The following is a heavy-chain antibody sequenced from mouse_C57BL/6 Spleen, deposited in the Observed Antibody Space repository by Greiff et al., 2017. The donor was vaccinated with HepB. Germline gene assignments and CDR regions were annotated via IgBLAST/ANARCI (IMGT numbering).Heavy chain of an antibody. J-gene: IGHJ2*01. V-gene: IGHV1-50*01. CDR1: GYTFTSYW. Sequence: VQLQQPGAELVKPGASVKLSCKASGYTFTSYWMQWVKQRPGQGLEWIGEIDPSDSYTNYNQKFKGKATLTVDTSSSTAYMQLSSLTSEDSAVYYCARGDTTVVAPFDYWGQGTTLTVSS. CDR2: IDPSDSYT. CDR3: ARGDTTVVAPFDY. D-gene: IGHD1-1*01.